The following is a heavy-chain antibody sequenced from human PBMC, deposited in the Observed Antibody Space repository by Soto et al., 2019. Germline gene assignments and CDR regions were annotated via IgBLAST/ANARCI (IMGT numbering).Heavy chain of an antibody. CDR2: IHSDGSST. D-gene: IGHD1-26*01. V-gene: IGHV3-74*01. J-gene: IGHJ3*01. CDR1: GFTFSYYW. Sequence: EVQLVESGGGLVQPGESLRLSCAASGFTFSYYWMHWVRQAPGKGLVWFSRIHSDGSSTTYADSVKGRFTISRDNARNTLYLQMNSLRGEDTGVYYCARGDRGAFDLWGQGTVVTVSS. CDR3: ARGDRGAFDL.